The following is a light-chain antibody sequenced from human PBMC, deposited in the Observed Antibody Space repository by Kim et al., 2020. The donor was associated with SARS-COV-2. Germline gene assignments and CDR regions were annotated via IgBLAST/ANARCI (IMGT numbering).Light chain of an antibody. V-gene: IGLV3-19*01. CDR2: GKN. J-gene: IGLJ3*02. CDR3: NSRDSSGNHWV. Sequence: SSELTQDPAVSVALGQTVRITCQADSLRSYYASWYQQKPGQAPVLVIYGKNNRPSGIPDRFSGSSSGNTASLTITGAQAEDEADYFCNSRDSSGNHWVFGGGTQLPS. CDR1: SLRSYY.